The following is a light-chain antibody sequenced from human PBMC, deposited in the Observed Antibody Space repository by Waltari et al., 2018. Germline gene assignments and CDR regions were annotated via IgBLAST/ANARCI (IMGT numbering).Light chain of an antibody. V-gene: IGLV3-25*03. J-gene: IGLJ2*01. CDR3: QAADSSGTSVI. Sequence: SSELTQPPSVSVSPGQTARITCSGDALSNVDAYLYQQKPGQAPVLIIYKDTERPSGTPERLSGSSSGTTVTLTISGVQAEDEADYFCQAADSSGTSVIFGGGTKLTVL. CDR2: KDT. CDR1: ALSNVD.